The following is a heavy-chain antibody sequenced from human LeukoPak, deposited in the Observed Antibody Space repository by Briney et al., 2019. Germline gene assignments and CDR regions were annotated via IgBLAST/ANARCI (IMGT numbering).Heavy chain of an antibody. CDR1: GFTFSSYW. J-gene: IGHJ4*02. D-gene: IGHD6-19*01. CDR2: INSDGSST. Sequence: GGSLRLSCAASGFTFSSYWMHWVREAPGKGLVWVSRINSDGSSTSYADSVKGRFTISRDNAKNTLYLQMNSLRAEDTAVYYCAKDPGVIAVAGGDYWGQGTLVTVSS. V-gene: IGHV3-74*01. CDR3: AKDPGVIAVAGGDY.